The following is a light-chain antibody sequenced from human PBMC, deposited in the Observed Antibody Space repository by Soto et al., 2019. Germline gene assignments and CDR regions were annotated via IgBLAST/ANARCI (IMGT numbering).Light chain of an antibody. V-gene: IGKV1-8*01. CDR1: QGISSY. CDR2: AAS. Sequence: AIRMTQSPSSFSSSAGDRVTITGLASQGISSYLAWYQQKPGKAPKLLIYAASTLQSGVPSRFSGSGSGTDFTLTISCLQSEDFATYYCQQYYSYSWTFGQGTKVDIK. CDR3: QQYYSYSWT. J-gene: IGKJ1*01.